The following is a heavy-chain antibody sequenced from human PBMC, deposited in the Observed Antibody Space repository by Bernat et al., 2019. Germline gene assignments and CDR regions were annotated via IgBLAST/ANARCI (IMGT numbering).Heavy chain of an antibody. J-gene: IGHJ3*02. Sequence: EVQLVESGGGLVKPGGSLRLSCAASGFTFSNAWMNWVRQAPGKGLEWVGRIKSKTDGGTTDYAAPVKGRFTISRDDSKNTLYPQMNSLKTEDTAVYYCTTDIAAAGNLDAFDIWGQGTMVTVSS. CDR1: GFTFSNAW. CDR2: IKSKTDGGTT. CDR3: TTDIAAAGNLDAFDI. D-gene: IGHD6-13*01. V-gene: IGHV3-15*07.